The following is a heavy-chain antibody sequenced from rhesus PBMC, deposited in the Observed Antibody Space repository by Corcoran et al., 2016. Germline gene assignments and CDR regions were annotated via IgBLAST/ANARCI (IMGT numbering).Heavy chain of an antibody. CDR2: INGVTGDT. D-gene: IGHD1-20*01. J-gene: IGHJ6*01. Sequence: QVQLQESGPGLVKPSETLSLTCAVSGASISRYWWTWIRQPPGSGLEYIGEINGVTGDTYHNPPLKSRITMSKDPAKKQFPLKLSSVSPADTALYYCTSGWNIGEYRFGTWGQGVVVVVSS. CDR1: GASISRYW. V-gene: IGHV4-80*01. CDR3: TSGWNIGEYRFGT.